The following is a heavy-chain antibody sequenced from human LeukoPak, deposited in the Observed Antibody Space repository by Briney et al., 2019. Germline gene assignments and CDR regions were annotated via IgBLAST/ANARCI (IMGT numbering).Heavy chain of an antibody. CDR2: IYYSGST. V-gene: IGHV4-59*01. J-gene: IGHJ5*02. CDR1: GGSISSYY. Sequence: SGTLSLTCTVSGGSISSYYWSWIRQPPGKGLEWIGYIYYSGSTNYNPSLKSRVTISVDTSKNQLSLKLSSVTAADTAVYYCARYYGGNDHWGQGTLVTVSS. CDR3: ARYYGGNDH. D-gene: IGHD4-23*01.